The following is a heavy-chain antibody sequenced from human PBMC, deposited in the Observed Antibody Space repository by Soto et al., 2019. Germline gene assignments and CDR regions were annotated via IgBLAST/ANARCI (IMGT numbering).Heavy chain of an antibody. J-gene: IGHJ4*02. V-gene: IGHV4-39*02. Sequence: SETLSLTCTVSGDSMSDNTYHWDWIRQPPGKGLEWIGTIYYSGATHYNASLKSRVTISVDTSKNQFFLKLSFVTAADTAVYYCARDKITGLFDYWGQGTLVTVSS. CDR3: ARDKITGLFDY. CDR1: GDSMSDNTYH. CDR2: IYYSGAT. D-gene: IGHD2-8*02.